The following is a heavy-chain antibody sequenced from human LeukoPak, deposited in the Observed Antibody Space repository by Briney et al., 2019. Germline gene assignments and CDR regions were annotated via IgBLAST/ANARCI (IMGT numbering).Heavy chain of an antibody. V-gene: IGHV3-48*03. D-gene: IGHD2-21*02. J-gene: IGHJ6*02. CDR3: MMSLTAHYYYGMDV. CDR1: GFIFSSYE. Sequence: GGSLRLSCAASGFIFSSYEMNWVRQAPGKGLEWISYISSSGSLIYYADSVKGRFTISRDNTKNSLYLQMNSLRADDTAVYHCMMSLTAHYYYGMDVWGQGTTVTVSS. CDR2: ISSSGSLI.